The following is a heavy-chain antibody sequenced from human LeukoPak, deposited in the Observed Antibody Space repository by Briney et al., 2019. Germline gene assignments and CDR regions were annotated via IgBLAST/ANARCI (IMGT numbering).Heavy chain of an antibody. D-gene: IGHD2-15*01. CDR1: GLTFSSYE. V-gene: IGHV3-48*03. CDR2: NSGSGKIT. CDR3: ARAPWWNGMDV. J-gene: IGHJ6*04. Sequence: GGSLRLSCAASGLTFSSYEMRWVRQAPGKGLEWVSYNSGSGKITYHADSVKGRFIISRDNAKSSLYLQMNSLRAGDAAVYYCARAPWWNGMDVWGKGTTVTVSS.